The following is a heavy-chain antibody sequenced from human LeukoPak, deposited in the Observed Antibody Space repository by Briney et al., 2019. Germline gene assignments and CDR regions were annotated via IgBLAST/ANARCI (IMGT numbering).Heavy chain of an antibody. CDR3: ARTGCSGGSCYWDYYYGMDV. D-gene: IGHD2-15*01. V-gene: IGHV5-51*01. Sequence: GESLKISCKGSGYSFTSYWIGWVRQMPGKGLEWMGIIYPGDSDTRYSPSFQGQVTISADKSISTAYLQWSSLKASDTAMYYCARTGCSGGSCYWDYYYGMDVWGQGTTVTVSS. J-gene: IGHJ6*02. CDR1: GYSFTSYW. CDR2: IYPGDSDT.